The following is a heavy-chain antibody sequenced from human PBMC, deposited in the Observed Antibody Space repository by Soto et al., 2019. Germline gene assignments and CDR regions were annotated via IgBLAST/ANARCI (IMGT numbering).Heavy chain of an antibody. CDR3: AREERGGPFDY. CDR1: GGTFSSYA. Sequence: AAVKVSCKASGGTFSSYAISWVRQAPGQGLEWMGGIIPIFGTANYAQKFQGRVTITADESTSTAYMELSSLRSEDTAVYYCAREERGGPFDYWGQGTLVTSPQ. D-gene: IGHD2-15*01. V-gene: IGHV1-69*13. J-gene: IGHJ4*02. CDR2: IIPIFGTA.